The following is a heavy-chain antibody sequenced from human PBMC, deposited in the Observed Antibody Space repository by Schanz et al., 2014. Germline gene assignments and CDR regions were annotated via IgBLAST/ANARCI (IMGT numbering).Heavy chain of an antibody. CDR2: TYSGGST. Sequence: AQLVESGGGVVQPGRSLRLSCAASGFTVSSNYMSWVRQAPGKGLEWVSITYSGGSTYYADSVKGRFTISRDNSKNTLYLLMNSLRAEDTAVYYCAKDLISGWSGFDYWGQGTLVAVSS. CDR1: GFTVSSNY. V-gene: IGHV3-66*01. D-gene: IGHD6-19*01. J-gene: IGHJ4*02. CDR3: AKDLISGWSGFDY.